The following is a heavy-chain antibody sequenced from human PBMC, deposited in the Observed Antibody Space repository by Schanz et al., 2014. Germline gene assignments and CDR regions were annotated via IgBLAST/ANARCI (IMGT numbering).Heavy chain of an antibody. J-gene: IGHJ6*02. CDR1: GFTFSDFG. CDR2: IWFDGSKT. D-gene: IGHD3-3*01. V-gene: IGHV3-33*06. CDR3: AKIWKAHHLTGRPGWSDGMDV. Sequence: QEQLVESGGGVVQPGRSLRLSCAASGFTFSDFGMHWVRQTPVKGLEWVATIWFDGSKTDYADSVKGRFTISRDNSKNTLFLQMSSLRGEDTAIYYCAKIWKAHHLTGRPGWSDGMDVWGQGTTV.